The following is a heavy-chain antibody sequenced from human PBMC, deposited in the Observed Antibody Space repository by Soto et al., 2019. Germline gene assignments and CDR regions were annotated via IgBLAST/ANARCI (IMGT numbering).Heavy chain of an antibody. D-gene: IGHD3-22*01. CDR3: AREYYYDSSGYYWFDP. CDR2: INPNSGGT. Sequence: AASVKVSCKASGYTFTGYYMHWVRQAPGQGLEWMGWINPNSGGTNYAQKFQGRVTMTRDTSISTAYMELSRLRSDDTAVYYCAREYYYDSSGYYWFDPWGQGTLVTVSS. CDR1: GYTFTGYY. J-gene: IGHJ5*02. V-gene: IGHV1-2*02.